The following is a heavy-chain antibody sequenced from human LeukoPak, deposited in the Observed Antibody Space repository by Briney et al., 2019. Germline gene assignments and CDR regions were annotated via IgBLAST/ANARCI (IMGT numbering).Heavy chain of an antibody. D-gene: IGHD1-26*01. V-gene: IGHV4-30-4*01. CDR1: GGSISSGDYY. J-gene: IGHJ6*04. CDR3: ARGGGRRYYYYGMDV. CDR2: IYYSGST. Sequence: SETLSLTCTVSGGSISSGDYYWSWIRQPPGKGLEWIGYIYYSGSTYYNPSLKSRVTISVDTSKNQFSLKLSSVTAADTAVYYCARGGGRRYYYYGMDVWGKGTRSPSPQ.